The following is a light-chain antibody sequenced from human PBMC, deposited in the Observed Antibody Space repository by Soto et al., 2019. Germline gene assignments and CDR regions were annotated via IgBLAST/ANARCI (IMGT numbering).Light chain of an antibody. J-gene: IGKJ3*01. CDR3: QQLQRTPFT. Sequence: QLTQSPSSLSASVGDRVTITCRASQDISRYLVWYQQRAGKAPKLLIYGASTLQSGVPSRFSGSGSGTEFTLTISSLQPEDFATYHCQQLQRTPFTFGPGTTVDV. V-gene: IGKV1-9*01. CDR1: QDISRY. CDR2: GAS.